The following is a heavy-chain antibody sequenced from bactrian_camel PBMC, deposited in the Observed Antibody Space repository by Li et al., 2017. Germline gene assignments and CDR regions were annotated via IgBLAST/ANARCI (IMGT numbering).Heavy chain of an antibody. D-gene: IGHD7*01. CDR2: ISSSADGSI. V-gene: IGHV3S63*01. CDR1: GVTFDVSD. CDR3: VAGPSTVTMASCPNRWLGS. J-gene: IGHJ6*01. Sequence: HVQLVESGGGSVRAGGSLRLSCRASGVTFDVSDMGWYRQAPGNECELVSSISSSADGSIWYVGSVKGRFTISLDNAKNTVNLQMNSLKPEDTAVYYCVAGPSTVTMASCPNRWLGSWGQGTQVTVS.